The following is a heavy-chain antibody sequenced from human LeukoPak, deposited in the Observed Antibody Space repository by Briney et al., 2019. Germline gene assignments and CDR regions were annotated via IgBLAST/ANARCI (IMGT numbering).Heavy chain of an antibody. CDR3: ARPLYHYGSGSYGNWFDP. V-gene: IGHV4-59*12. Sequence: SETLSLTCTVSGGSISSYYWSWIRQPPGKGLAWIGYIYYSGSTNYNPSLKSRVTISVDTSKNQFSLKLSSVTAADTAVYYCARPLYHYGSGSYGNWFDPWGQGTLVTVSS. CDR1: GGSISSYY. D-gene: IGHD3-10*01. J-gene: IGHJ5*02. CDR2: IYYSGST.